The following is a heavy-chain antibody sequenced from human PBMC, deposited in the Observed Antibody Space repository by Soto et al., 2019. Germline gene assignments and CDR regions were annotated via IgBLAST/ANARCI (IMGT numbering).Heavy chain of an antibody. Sequence: ASVKVSCKASGYTFTSYGISWVRQAPGQGLEWMGWISAYNGNTNYAQKLQGRVTMTTDTSTSTAYMELRSLRSDDTAVYYCARIIRYYDFWKAGMDVWGQGTTVTVS. J-gene: IGHJ6*01. CDR3: ARIIRYYDFWKAGMDV. CDR1: GYTFTSYG. V-gene: IGHV1-18*04. CDR2: ISAYNGNT. D-gene: IGHD3-3*01.